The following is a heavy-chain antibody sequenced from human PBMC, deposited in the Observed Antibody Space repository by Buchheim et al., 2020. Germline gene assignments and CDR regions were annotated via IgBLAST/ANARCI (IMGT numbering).Heavy chain of an antibody. Sequence: QVQLVESGGGLVKPGGSLRLSCAASGFTFSDYYMVWVRQAPGKGLEWVSYISDDAITTRYADSVMGRFTISRDNAKSSLFLQMNSLRPEDTAVYYCARARGLGPGGYFDLWGSG. V-gene: IGHV3-11*01. J-gene: IGHJ2*01. CDR3: ARARGLGPGGYFDL. CDR1: GFTFSDYY. D-gene: IGHD1-26*01. CDR2: ISDDAITT.